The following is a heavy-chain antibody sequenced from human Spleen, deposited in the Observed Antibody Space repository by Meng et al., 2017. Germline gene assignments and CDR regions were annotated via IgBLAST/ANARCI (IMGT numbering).Heavy chain of an antibody. D-gene: IGHD2-15*01. V-gene: IGHV4-39*07. J-gene: IGHJ6*02. CDR1: GGSITSSNYY. Sequence: SETLSLTCNVSGGSITSSNYYWGWFRQSPGKGLEWIANIFHSGTSLFNPSLKSRVTIAADTSNNQFSLKLRSVTAADTAVYYCARGMIVVVVAATRYYYYGMDVWGQGTTVTVSS. CDR2: IFHSGTS. CDR3: ARGMIVVVVAATRYYYYGMDV.